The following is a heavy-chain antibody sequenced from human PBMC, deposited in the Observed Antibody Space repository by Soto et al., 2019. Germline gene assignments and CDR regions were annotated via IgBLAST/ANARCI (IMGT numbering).Heavy chain of an antibody. CDR1: GFTFSNAW. J-gene: IGHJ4*02. CDR2: IKSKTDGGTT. V-gene: IGHV3-15*01. D-gene: IGHD3-22*01. Sequence: GGSLRLSCAACGFTFSNAWMSWVRQAPGKGLEWVGRIKSKTDGGTTDYAAPVKGRFTISRDNSKNTLYLQMNSLRAEDTAVYYCAKYYYDSSGYPLALFDYWGQGTLVTVSS. CDR3: AKYYYDSSGYPLALFDY.